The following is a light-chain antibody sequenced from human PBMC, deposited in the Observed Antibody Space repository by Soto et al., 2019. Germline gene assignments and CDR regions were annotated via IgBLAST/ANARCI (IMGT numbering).Light chain of an antibody. CDR3: SSYTSSSTLVV. V-gene: IGLV2-14*01. Sequence: QSVLTQPASVSGSPGQSITISCTGTSSDVGGYNYVSWYQQHPGKAPKVMIYDVSNRPSGVSNRFSGSTSGNTASLTISGLQDEDEADYYCSSYTSSSTLVVFGGGTKLTVL. J-gene: IGLJ2*01. CDR1: SSDVGGYNY. CDR2: DVS.